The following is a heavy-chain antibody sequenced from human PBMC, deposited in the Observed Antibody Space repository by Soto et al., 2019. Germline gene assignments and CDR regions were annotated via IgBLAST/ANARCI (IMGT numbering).Heavy chain of an antibody. Sequence: QVQLVQSGAEVKKPGSSVKVSCKASGGTFSSYTISWVRQAPGQGLEWMGRIIPVFGIAYYAQNLQGRVTITEDKSTRIAYMELSIMRLEYTAVYFCARDSAKYGSQIDYWGQGTLVTVSS. J-gene: IGHJ4*02. CDR3: ARDSAKYGSQIDY. V-gene: IGHV1-69*08. CDR2: IIPVFGIA. CDR1: GGTFSSYT. D-gene: IGHD3-10*01.